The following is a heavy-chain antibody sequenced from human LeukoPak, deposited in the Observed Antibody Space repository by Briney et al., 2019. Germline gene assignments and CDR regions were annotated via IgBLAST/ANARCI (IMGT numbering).Heavy chain of an antibody. CDR3: ARGGVGSSWSTTNDYYYYYMDV. D-gene: IGHD6-13*01. CDR2: ISAYDGNT. V-gene: IGHV1-18*01. CDR1: GYTFTSYG. Sequence: ASVKVSCKASGYTFTSYGMSWVRQAPGQGLEWMGWISAYDGNTNYAQKLQGRVTMTTDTSTSTAYMELRSLRSDDTAVYYCARGGVGSSWSTTNDYYYYYMDVWGKGTTVTISS. J-gene: IGHJ6*03.